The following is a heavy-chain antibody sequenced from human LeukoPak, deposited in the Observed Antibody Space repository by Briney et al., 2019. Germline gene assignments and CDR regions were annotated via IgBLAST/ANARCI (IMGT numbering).Heavy chain of an antibody. CDR2: INPSGGST. D-gene: IGHD1-26*01. J-gene: IGHJ4*02. CDR1: GYTFTSYY. CDR3: ASGSYSVSPFDY. Sequence: ASVNASCKASGYTFTSYYMHWVRQAPGQGLEWMGIINPSGGSTSYAQKFQGRVTMTRDTSTSTVYMELSSLRSEDTAVYYCASGSYSVSPFDYWGQGTLVTVSS. V-gene: IGHV1-46*01.